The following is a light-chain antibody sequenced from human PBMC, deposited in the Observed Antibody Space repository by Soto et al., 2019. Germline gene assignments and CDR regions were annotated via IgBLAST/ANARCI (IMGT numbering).Light chain of an antibody. J-gene: IGKJ5*01. V-gene: IGKV3-20*01. CDR2: GAS. Sequence: EIVLTQSPATLSLSPGERATLSCRASQSVGGFLAWYQQKPGQAPRLLVYGASSRATGIPDRFSGTGSETDFTLTISRLEPEDFAVYYCQQYDNSPITFGQGTRLEIK. CDR1: QSVGGF. CDR3: QQYDNSPIT.